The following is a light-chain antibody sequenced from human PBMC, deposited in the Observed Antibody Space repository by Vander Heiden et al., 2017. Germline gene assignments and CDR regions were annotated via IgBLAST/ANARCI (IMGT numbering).Light chain of an antibody. Sequence: QSVLTQPPSASGTPVQRVTITCSGSSSNIVSNTVNWYQQLPGTAPKLLIYSNNQRPSGVPDRFSGSKSGTSASLAISGLQSEDEADYYCAAWDDSLNGLVFGTGTKVTVL. CDR2: SNN. CDR3: AAWDDSLNGLV. J-gene: IGLJ1*01. V-gene: IGLV1-44*01. CDR1: SSNIVSNT.